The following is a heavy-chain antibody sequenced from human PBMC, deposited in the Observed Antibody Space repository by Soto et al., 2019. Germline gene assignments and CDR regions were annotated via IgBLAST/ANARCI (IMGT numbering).Heavy chain of an antibody. V-gene: IGHV4-59*01. CDR1: GGSISSYY. CDR3: ARASSYYYYGMDV. Sequence: NPSETLSLTCTVSGGSISSYYWSWIRQPPGKGLEWIGYIYYSGSTNYNPPLKSRVTISVDTSKNQFSLKLSSVTAADTAVYYCARASSYYYYGMDVWGQGTTVTVSS. J-gene: IGHJ6*02. CDR2: IYYSGST.